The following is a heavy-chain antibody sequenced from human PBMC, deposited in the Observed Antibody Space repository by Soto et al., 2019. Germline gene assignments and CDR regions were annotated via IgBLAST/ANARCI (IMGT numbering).Heavy chain of an antibody. D-gene: IGHD7-27*01. CDR3: ARGRYCLTGRCFPNWFDS. V-gene: IGHV4-38-2*02. J-gene: IGHJ5*01. CDR1: GYSINSDDY. CDR2: IYKSATT. Sequence: SETLSLTCTVSGYSINSDDYWGWIRQPPGKGLEWIASIYKSATTYYNPSFESRVAISVDTSKSQFSLNVTSVTAADTAVYFCARGRYCLTGRCFPNWFDSWGQGALVTVSS.